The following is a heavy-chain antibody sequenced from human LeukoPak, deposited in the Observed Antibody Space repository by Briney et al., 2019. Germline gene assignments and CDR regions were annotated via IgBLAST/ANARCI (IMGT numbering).Heavy chain of an antibody. Sequence: SSETLSLTCAVYGGSFSGYYWSWIRQPPGKGLEWIGEINHSGSTNYSPSLKSRVTISVDTSKNQFSLKLSSVTAADTAVYYCARGHDYSNYGDYWGQGTLVTVSS. J-gene: IGHJ4*02. V-gene: IGHV4-34*01. CDR2: INHSGST. CDR3: ARGHDYSNYGDY. D-gene: IGHD4-11*01. CDR1: GGSFSGYY.